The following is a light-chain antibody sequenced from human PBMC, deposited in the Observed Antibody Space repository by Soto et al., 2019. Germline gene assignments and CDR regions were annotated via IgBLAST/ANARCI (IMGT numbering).Light chain of an antibody. V-gene: IGLV2-14*03. CDR3: SSYTTSNTRQIV. CDR2: DVS. Sequence: QSVLTQPASVSGSPGQSITISCTGTSSDVGGYNYVSWYQHHPGKAPKLMIYDVSNRPSGVSNRFSGSKSGNTASLTISGLQPEDEADYYCSSYTTSNTRQIVLXTGTKVT. CDR1: SSDVGGYNY. J-gene: IGLJ1*01.